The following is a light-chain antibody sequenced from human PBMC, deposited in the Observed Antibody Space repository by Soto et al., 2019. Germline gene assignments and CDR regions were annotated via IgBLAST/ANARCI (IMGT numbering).Light chain of an antibody. J-gene: IGKJ1*01. V-gene: IGKV3-20*01. CDR3: QQYVSSLT. CDR1: QSVDSSF. Sequence: ESVLTQSPGFRSLSPGERATLSCRASQSVDSSFFAWYQQKPGQAPRLLIYGASKRSTGIPDRFSGIGSVTDFTLTISSLEPADFAVYYCQQYVSSLTFGQGTKVEIK. CDR2: GAS.